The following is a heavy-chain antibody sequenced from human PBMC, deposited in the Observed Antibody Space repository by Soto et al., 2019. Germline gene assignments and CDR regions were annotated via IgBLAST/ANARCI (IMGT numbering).Heavy chain of an antibody. D-gene: IGHD2-8*01. CDR2: IYNDGTT. V-gene: IGHV3-53*01. J-gene: IGHJ6*02. Sequence: VGSLRLSCTASGLSVRNNYVSWVRQAPGMGLEWVSVIYNDGTTYYADSVKGRFTLSRDTSKNTLSLQMDSLRAEDTAVYYCARPQPSGVSNYYFKYGMDVWGQGTTVTVSS. CDR1: GLSVRNNY. CDR3: ARPQPSGVSNYYFKYGMDV.